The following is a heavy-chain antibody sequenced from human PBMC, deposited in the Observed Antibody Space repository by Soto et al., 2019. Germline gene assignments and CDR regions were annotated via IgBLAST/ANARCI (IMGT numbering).Heavy chain of an antibody. CDR2: ISYDGTNK. Sequence: GGSLRLSCAASGFTFSTYGMHWVRQAPGKGLQWVAVISYDGTNKYYGDSVKGRFTISRDNSKNTVYLQMNSLRGEDTAVYYCAKDRGSGWNYCGMDVWGQGTTVTVSS. V-gene: IGHV3-30*18. D-gene: IGHD6-19*01. J-gene: IGHJ6*02. CDR1: GFTFSTYG. CDR3: AKDRGSGWNYCGMDV.